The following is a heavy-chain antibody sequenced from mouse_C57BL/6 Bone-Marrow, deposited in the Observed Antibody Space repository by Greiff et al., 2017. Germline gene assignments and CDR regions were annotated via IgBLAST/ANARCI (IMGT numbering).Heavy chain of an antibody. Sequence: QVQLQQPGAELVMPGASVKLSCKASGYTFTSYWMHWVKQRPGQGLEWIGEIDPSGSYTNYNQKFKGKSTLTVDKSSSTAYMQLSSLTSDDSAVYYCARDEGYGYYYAMDYWGQGTSVTVSS. CDR2: IDPSGSYT. D-gene: IGHD2-3*01. CDR1: GYTFTSYW. J-gene: IGHJ4*01. V-gene: IGHV1-69*01. CDR3: ARDEGYGYYYAMDY.